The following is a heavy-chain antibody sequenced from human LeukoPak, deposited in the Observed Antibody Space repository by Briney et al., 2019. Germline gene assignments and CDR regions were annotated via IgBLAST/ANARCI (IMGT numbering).Heavy chain of an antibody. CDR1: GGTFSSYA. Sequence: SVKVSCKASGGTFSSYAISWVRQAPGQGLEWMGGIIPIFGTANYAQKFQGRVTITADKSTSTAYMELSSLRSEDTAVYYCARDDYGDYVYDYWAQEPWSPSPQ. J-gene: IGHJ4*01. CDR2: IIPIFGTA. V-gene: IGHV1-69*06. CDR3: ARDDYGDYVYDY. D-gene: IGHD4-17*01.